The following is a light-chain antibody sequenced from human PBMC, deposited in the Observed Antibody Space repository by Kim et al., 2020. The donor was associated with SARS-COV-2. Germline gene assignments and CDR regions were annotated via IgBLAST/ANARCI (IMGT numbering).Light chain of an antibody. CDR3: QQYGSSPLT. V-gene: IGKV3-20*01. Sequence: LSPGERATLSCRASQSVSSSYLAWYQQKPGQAPRLLIYGASSRATGIPDRFRGSGSGTDFTLTISRLEPEDFAVYYCQQYGSSPLTFGQGTKLEI. CDR1: QSVSSSY. CDR2: GAS. J-gene: IGKJ2*01.